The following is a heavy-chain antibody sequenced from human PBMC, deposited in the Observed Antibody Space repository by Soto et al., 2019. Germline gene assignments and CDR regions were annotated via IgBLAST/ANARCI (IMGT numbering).Heavy chain of an antibody. J-gene: IGHJ6*02. Sequence: PGGSLRLSCAASGFTLSSYAMHWFRQAPGKGLEWVAVISYDGSNKYCADSVKGRFTISRDNSKNTLYLQMNSLRAEDTAVYYCARDRIAAADYYYYYGMDVWGQGTTVTVSS. CDR1: GFTLSSYA. V-gene: IGHV3-30-3*01. D-gene: IGHD6-13*01. CDR3: ARDRIAAADYYYYYGMDV. CDR2: ISYDGSNK.